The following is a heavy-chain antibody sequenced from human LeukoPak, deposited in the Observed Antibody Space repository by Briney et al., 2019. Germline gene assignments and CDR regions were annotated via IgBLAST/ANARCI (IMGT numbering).Heavy chain of an antibody. Sequence: GGSLRLSCAASGFTFRKYWLHWVRQAPGKGLVWVSRINPDDESTSYADSVKGRFTISRDNAKNSLYLQMNSLRAEDTAVYYCAKGDSGYDLYHFDHWGQGTLVTVSS. CDR3: AKGDSGYDLYHFDH. CDR1: GFTFRKYW. CDR2: INPDDEST. J-gene: IGHJ4*02. D-gene: IGHD5-12*01. V-gene: IGHV3-74*01.